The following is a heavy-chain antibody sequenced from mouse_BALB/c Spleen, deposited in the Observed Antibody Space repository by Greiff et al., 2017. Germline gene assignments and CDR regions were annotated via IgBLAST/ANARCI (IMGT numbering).Heavy chain of an antibody. CDR1: GYSITSDYA. CDR3: ARRGYGYDVDY. CDR2: ISYSGST. Sequence: EVKLMESGPGLVKPSQSLSLTCTVTGYSITSDYAWNWIRQFPGNKLEWMGYISYSGSTSYNPSLKSRISITRDTSKNQFFLQVNSVTTEDTATYYCARRGYGYDVDYWGQGTTLTVSS. J-gene: IGHJ2*01. D-gene: IGHD2-2*01. V-gene: IGHV3-2*02.